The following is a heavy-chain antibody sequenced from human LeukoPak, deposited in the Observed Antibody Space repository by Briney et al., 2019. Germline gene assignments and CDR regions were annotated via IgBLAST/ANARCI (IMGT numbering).Heavy chain of an antibody. CDR3: ARHLRYSSGWYYFDF. V-gene: IGHV5-51*01. Sequence: GASLKIPCKGSGYSFTSNWIGWVGQMPGNGLEWMGIIYPGDSDTRYSPSFQCQDTISTDKSISSAYLQSSSLKASDTAMYYCARHLRYSSGWYYFDFWGQGTLVSVSS. J-gene: IGHJ4*02. CDR1: GYSFTSNW. CDR2: IYPGDSDT. D-gene: IGHD6-19*01.